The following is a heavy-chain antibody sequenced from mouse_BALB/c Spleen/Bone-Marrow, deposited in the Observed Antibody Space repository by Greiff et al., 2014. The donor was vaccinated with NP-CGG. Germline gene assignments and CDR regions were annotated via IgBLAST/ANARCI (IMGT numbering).Heavy chain of an antibody. J-gene: IGHJ1*01. CDR3: ARLGKLGRGYFDV. Sequence: VQLQQPGAELVKPGASVKLSCTASGFNIKDTYMHWVKQRPERGLEWIGRIDPANGNTKYDPKFQGKATITADTSSNTAYLQLSSLTSEDTAVYYCARLGKLGRGYFDVWGAGTTVTVSS. CDR2: IDPANGNT. V-gene: IGHV14-3*02. D-gene: IGHD4-1*01. CDR1: GFNIKDTY.